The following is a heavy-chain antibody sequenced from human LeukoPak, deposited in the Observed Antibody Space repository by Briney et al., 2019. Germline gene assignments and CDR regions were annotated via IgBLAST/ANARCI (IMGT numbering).Heavy chain of an antibody. CDR2: IYYSGST. Sequence: SETLSLTCTVSGGSISSYYWSWIRQPPGKGLEWIGYIYYSGSTNYNPSLKSRVTISVDTSKNQFSLKLSSVTAADTAVYYCARGSGIGPCWGQGTLVSVCS. V-gene: IGHV4-59*12. CDR1: GGSISSYY. J-gene: IGHJ4*02. CDR3: ARGSGIGPC. D-gene: IGHD3-10*01.